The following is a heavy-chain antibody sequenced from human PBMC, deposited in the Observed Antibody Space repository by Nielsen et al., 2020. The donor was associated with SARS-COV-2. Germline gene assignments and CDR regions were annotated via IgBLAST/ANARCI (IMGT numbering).Heavy chain of an antibody. D-gene: IGHD6-13*01. J-gene: IGHJ3*01. CDR1: GFMFSTYA. CDR2: IIGSGGRT. CDR3: AKDKITVAAGSGAFDV. V-gene: IGHV3-23*01. Sequence: GGSLRLSCAASGFMFSTYAMSWVRQAPGKGLEWVSGIIGSGGRTHYADSVEGRFTISRDNAKNFVYLEMTSLGVGDTALYFCAKDKITVAAGSGAFDVWGQGTMVTVSS.